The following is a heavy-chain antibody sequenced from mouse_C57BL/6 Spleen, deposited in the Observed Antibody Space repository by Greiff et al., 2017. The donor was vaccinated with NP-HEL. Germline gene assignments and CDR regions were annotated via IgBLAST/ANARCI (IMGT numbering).Heavy chain of an antibody. Sequence: EVKVVESGGGLVKPGGSLKLSCAASGFTFSSYAMSWVRQTPEKRLEWVATVSDGGSYTYYPDNVKGRFPISRDNAKNNLYLQMSHLKSEDTAMYYCARSMVTTSFDYWGQGTTLTVSS. J-gene: IGHJ2*01. CDR1: GFTFSSYA. CDR2: VSDGGSYT. V-gene: IGHV5-4*03. CDR3: ARSMVTTSFDY. D-gene: IGHD2-2*01.